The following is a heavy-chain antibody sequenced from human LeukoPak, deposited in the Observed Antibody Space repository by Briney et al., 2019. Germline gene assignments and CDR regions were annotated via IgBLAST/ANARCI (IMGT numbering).Heavy chain of an antibody. CDR1: GGSLTGYY. J-gene: IGHJ3*01. CDR3: AKSRTYYDSSKGAFDV. V-gene: IGHV4-34*01. D-gene: IGHD3-22*01. Sequence: KSSETLSLTCAVYGGSLTGYYWNWIRQPPGKGLEWIGEINHSGSTDFIPSLKRRVTISVDTSKNQFSLKLSSVTAADTAVYYCAKSRTYYDSSKGAFDVWGQGTTVTVSS. CDR2: INHSGST.